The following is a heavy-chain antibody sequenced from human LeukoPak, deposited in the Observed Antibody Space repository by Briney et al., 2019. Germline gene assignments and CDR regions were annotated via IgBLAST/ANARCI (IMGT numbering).Heavy chain of an antibody. Sequence: SETLSLTCTVSGGSISSGSYYWSWIRQPAGKGLEWIGRICTSGSTNCNPSLKSRVTISVDTSKNQFSLKLSSVTAADTAVYYCAREKTFYYYYMDVWGKGTTVTVSS. J-gene: IGHJ6*03. CDR2: ICTSGST. CDR1: GGSISSGSYY. CDR3: AREKTFYYYYMDV. V-gene: IGHV4-61*02.